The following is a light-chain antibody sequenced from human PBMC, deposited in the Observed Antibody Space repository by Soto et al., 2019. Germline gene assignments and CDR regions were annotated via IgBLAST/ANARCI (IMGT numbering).Light chain of an antibody. Sequence: DIQMTQSPSSLSASVGDRVTITGRASQSIDSYLNWYQQKPGKAPNLFIYAASSLQSGAPSRFSGSGSGTDFNLTISSLRPEDSATYYCKQSYSKPLTFGGGTKVDIK. CDR1: QSIDSY. V-gene: IGKV1-39*01. CDR3: KQSYSKPLT. J-gene: IGKJ4*01. CDR2: AAS.